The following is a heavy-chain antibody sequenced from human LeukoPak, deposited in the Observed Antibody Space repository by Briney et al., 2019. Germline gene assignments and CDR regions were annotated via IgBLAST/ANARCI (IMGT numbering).Heavy chain of an antibody. V-gene: IGHV3-9*01. CDR2: ISWNSGSI. J-gene: IGHJ4*02. CDR3: AKDSGSGWSEGYFDY. D-gene: IGHD6-19*01. CDR1: GFTFDDYA. Sequence: GGSLRLSCAASGFTFDDYAMHWVRQAPGKGLEWVSGISWNSGSIGYADSVKGRFTISRDNAKNSLYLRMNSLRAEDTALYYCAKDSGSGWSEGYFDYWGQGTLVTVSS.